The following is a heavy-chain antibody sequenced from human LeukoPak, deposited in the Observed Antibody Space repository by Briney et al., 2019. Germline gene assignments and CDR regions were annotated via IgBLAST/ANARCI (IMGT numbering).Heavy chain of an antibody. Sequence: PGGSLRLSCAGSGFTFSSYSMNWVRQAPGKGLEWVSSISSSSSYIYYADSVKGRFTISRDNAKNSLYLQMNSLRAEDTAVYYCARDQYSSSWSNAFDIWGQGTMVTVSS. D-gene: IGHD6-13*01. CDR2: ISSSSSYI. V-gene: IGHV3-21*01. J-gene: IGHJ3*02. CDR3: ARDQYSSSWSNAFDI. CDR1: GFTFSSYS.